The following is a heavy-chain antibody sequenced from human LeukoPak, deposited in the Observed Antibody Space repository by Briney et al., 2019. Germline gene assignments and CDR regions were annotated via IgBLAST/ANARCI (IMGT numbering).Heavy chain of an antibody. J-gene: IGHJ5*02. CDR1: GGSISSYY. V-gene: IGHV4-4*07. D-gene: IGHD4-17*01. Sequence: SETLSLTCTVSGGSISSYYWSWIRQPAGRGLEWVGRIYSSGSTNHNPTLKSRVTMSVDTSKNQFSLKLRSVTAADTAMYYCARGNLGTVTTYWFDPWGQGTPVTVSS. CDR2: IYSSGST. CDR3: ARGNLGTVTTYWFDP.